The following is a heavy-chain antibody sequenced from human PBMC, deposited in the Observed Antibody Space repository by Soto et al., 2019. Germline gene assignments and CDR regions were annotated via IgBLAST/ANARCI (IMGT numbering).Heavy chain of an antibody. CDR3: ARDRPPNYYGSGSYPSGMDV. CDR1: GFTFSSYA. Sequence: GGSLRLSCAASGFTFSSYAMHWVRQAPGKGLEWVAVISYDGSNKYYADSVKGRFTISRDNSKNTLYLQMNSLRAEDTAVYYCARDRPPNYYGSGSYPSGMDVWGQGTTVTVSS. V-gene: IGHV3-30-3*01. J-gene: IGHJ6*02. D-gene: IGHD3-10*01. CDR2: ISYDGSNK.